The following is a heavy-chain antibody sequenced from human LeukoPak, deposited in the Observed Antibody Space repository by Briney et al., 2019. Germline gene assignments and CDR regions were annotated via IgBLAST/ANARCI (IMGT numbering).Heavy chain of an antibody. D-gene: IGHD3-16*01. CDR1: GFTFSSYA. V-gene: IGHV3-23*01. J-gene: IGHJ5*02. CDR2: ISGSGGST. CDR3: ARLWGGNGYSGGSLNL. Sequence: GGSLRLSCAASGFTFSSYAMSWVRQAPGKGLEWVSAISGSGGSTYYADSVKGRFTISKDNSNNMVFLQMDRLRAEDTAAYYCARLWGGNGYSGGSLNLWGQGTLVTVSS.